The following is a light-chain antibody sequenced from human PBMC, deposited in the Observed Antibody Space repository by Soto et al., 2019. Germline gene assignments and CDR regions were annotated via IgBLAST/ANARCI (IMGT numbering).Light chain of an antibody. CDR1: QGVTSSY. Sequence: EIVLTQSPGTLSLSPGEGTTLSCRASQGVTSSYLAWYQQKPGQAPRLLIYGASSRATGIPDRFSGSGSGTDFTLTISRLEPEDFAVYYCQQYGSSPRTFGQGTKLEIK. J-gene: IGKJ2*01. CDR2: GAS. V-gene: IGKV3-20*01. CDR3: QQYGSSPRT.